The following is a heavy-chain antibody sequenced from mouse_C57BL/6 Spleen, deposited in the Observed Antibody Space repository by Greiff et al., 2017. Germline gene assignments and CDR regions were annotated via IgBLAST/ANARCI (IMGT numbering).Heavy chain of an antibody. CDR2: INYDGSST. D-gene: IGHD2-3*01. CDR3: ARCDGYYVELFAY. J-gene: IGHJ3*01. V-gene: IGHV5-16*01. Sequence: EVLLVESEGGLVQPGSSMKLSCTASGFTFSDYYMAWVRQVPEQGLEWVANINYDGSSTYYLDSLKSRFIFSRDNAKNILYLQMSSLKSEDTATYYSARCDGYYVELFAYWGQGTLVTVSA. CDR1: GFTFSDYY.